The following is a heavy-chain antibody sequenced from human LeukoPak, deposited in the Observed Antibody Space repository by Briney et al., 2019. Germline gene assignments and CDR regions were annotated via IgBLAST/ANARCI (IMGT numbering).Heavy chain of an antibody. CDR1: GFSVTSCA. CDR2: VSNSGYNT. D-gene: IGHD1-26*01. CDR3: ARHDGSSFIYYIDH. J-gene: IGHJ4*01. Sequence: GGSLRLSCAASGFSVTSCAMSWVRQAPGKGLEWVSTVSNSGYNTWYADSVKGRFTISRDISQNTLHLQMSSLRAEDTALYYCARHDGSSFIYYIDHWGKGALVTVSS. V-gene: IGHV3-23*01.